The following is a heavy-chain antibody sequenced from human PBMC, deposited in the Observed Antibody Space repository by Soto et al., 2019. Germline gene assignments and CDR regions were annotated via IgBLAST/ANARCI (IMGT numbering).Heavy chain of an antibody. J-gene: IGHJ4*02. D-gene: IGHD3-10*01. Sequence: EVQLVESGGGLVKPGGSLRLSCAASGFTFSNAWMSWVRQAPGKGLEWVGRIKSKTDGGTTDYAAPVKGRFTISRDDSKNTLYLLMNSLKTEDTAVYYCTTAEKRYAGIYWGQGTLVTVSS. CDR2: IKSKTDGGTT. CDR1: GFTFSNAW. V-gene: IGHV3-15*01. CDR3: TTAEKRYAGIY.